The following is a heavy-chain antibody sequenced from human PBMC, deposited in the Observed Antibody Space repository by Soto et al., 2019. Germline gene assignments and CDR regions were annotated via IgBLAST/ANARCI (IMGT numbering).Heavy chain of an antibody. CDR1: DYIFTTYG. Sequence: ASVKVSCKASDYIFTTYGISWVRQAPGQGLEWMGWVGPYSNITNYGQKFQGRVTMTTETSTSTVYMELRSLRSDDTAMYYCARNGERDLGLNYYFYYGMDVWGQGTSVTVSS. J-gene: IGHJ6*02. CDR2: VGPYSNIT. D-gene: IGHD3-10*01. CDR3: ARNGERDLGLNYYFYYGMDV. V-gene: IGHV1-18*01.